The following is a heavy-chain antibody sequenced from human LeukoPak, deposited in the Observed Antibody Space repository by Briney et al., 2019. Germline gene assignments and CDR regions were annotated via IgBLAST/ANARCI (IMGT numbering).Heavy chain of an antibody. Sequence: GGSLRLSYASSGFTVSSNHMSWVRQAPGKGLEWVSLTYGGGGTYYADSVKGRFTISRDNSKNTLYLQMNSLRAEDTAVYYCARGGYSNGLDYWGQGTLVTVSS. CDR2: TYGGGGT. CDR3: ARGGYSNGLDY. V-gene: IGHV3-66*01. J-gene: IGHJ4*02. CDR1: GFTVSSNH. D-gene: IGHD5-18*01.